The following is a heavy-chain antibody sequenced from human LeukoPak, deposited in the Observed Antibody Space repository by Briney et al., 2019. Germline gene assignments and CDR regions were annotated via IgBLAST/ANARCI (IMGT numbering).Heavy chain of an antibody. CDR2: INQDGREK. D-gene: IGHD3-22*01. CDR1: GFTFSNYW. Sequence: PGGSLRLSCAAPGFTFSNYWMSGVRQAPGKGLEWVANINQDGREKYYVDSVKGRFTISRDNAKNSVYLQMNSLRVEDTAAYYCAKGPRGYYDSSGYYLAEYFQHWGQGTLVTVSS. J-gene: IGHJ1*01. CDR3: AKGPRGYYDSSGYYLAEYFQH. V-gene: IGHV3-7*01.